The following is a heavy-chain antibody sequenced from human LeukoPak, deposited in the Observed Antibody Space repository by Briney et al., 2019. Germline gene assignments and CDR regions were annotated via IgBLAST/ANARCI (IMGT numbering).Heavy chain of an antibody. Sequence: EASVKVSCKASGGTFSSYAISWVRQAPGQGLEWMGGIIPIFGTANYAQKFQGRVTITADESTSTAYMELSSLRSEDTAVYYCARGQRYCSGGSCYVGDYWGQGTLVTVSS. J-gene: IGHJ4*02. CDR1: GGTFSSYA. CDR2: IIPIFGTA. D-gene: IGHD2-15*01. V-gene: IGHV1-69*13. CDR3: ARGQRYCSGGSCYVGDY.